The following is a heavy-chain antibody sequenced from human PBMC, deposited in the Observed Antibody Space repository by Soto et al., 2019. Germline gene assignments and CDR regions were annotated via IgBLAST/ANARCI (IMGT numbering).Heavy chain of an antibody. J-gene: IGHJ6*03. CDR1: GYTFTSYD. CDR3: ARGTTVTPHYYYYYMDV. V-gene: IGHV1-8*01. CDR2: MNPNSGNT. D-gene: IGHD4-17*01. Sequence: ASVKVSCKASGYTFTSYDINWVRQATGQGLEWMGWMNPNSGNTGYAQKFQGRVTMTRNTSISTAYMELSSLRSEDTAVYYCARGTTVTPHYYYYYMDVWGKGTTVTVSS.